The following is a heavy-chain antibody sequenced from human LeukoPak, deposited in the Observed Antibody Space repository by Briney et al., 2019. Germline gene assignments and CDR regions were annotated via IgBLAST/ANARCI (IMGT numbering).Heavy chain of an antibody. CDR1: GGTFSSYA. Sequence: ASVKVSCKASGGTFSSYAISWVRQAPRQGLEWMGGIIPIFGTANYAQKFQGRVTITADESTSTAYMELSSLRSEDTAVYYCARDPRDGYNEFGFDYWGQGTLVTVSS. J-gene: IGHJ4*02. D-gene: IGHD5-24*01. V-gene: IGHV1-69*13. CDR3: ARDPRDGYNEFGFDY. CDR2: IIPIFGTA.